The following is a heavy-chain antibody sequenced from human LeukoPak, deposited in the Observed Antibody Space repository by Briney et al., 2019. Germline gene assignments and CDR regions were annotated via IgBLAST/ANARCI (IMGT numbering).Heavy chain of an antibody. Sequence: NPSETLSLTCAVSGGSISSSNWWSWVRQPPGKGLEWIGEIYHSGSTNYNPSLKSRVTISVDKSKNQFSLKLSSVSAADTAVYYCARGPWLVRGYYFDYWGQGTLVTVSS. CDR1: GGSISSSNW. CDR2: IYHSGST. D-gene: IGHD6-19*01. J-gene: IGHJ4*02. V-gene: IGHV4-4*02. CDR3: ARGPWLVRGYYFDY.